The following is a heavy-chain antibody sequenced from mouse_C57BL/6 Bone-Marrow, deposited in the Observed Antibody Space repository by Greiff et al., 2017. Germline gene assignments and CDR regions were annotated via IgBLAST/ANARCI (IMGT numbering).Heavy chain of an antibody. J-gene: IGHJ2*01. D-gene: IGHD1-2*01. Sequence: EVKLMESGGGLVKPGGSLKLSCAASGFTFSSYAMSWVRQTPEKRLEWVATISDGGSYTYYPDNVKGRFTISRDNAKNKLYLQMSHLKSEDTAMYYCAREHYYFDYWGQGTTLTVSS. CDR2: ISDGGSYT. V-gene: IGHV5-4*01. CDR1: GFTFSSYA. CDR3: AREHYYFDY.